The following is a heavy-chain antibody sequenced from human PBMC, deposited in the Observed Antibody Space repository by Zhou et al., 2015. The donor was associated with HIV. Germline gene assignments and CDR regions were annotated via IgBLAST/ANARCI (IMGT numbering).Heavy chain of an antibody. D-gene: IGHD3-22*01. CDR2: ISGSGGST. J-gene: IGHJ4*02. V-gene: IGHV3-23*04. CDR3: AKAGGYYDSSGYSNPGDI. Sequence: VQLVESGGGVVQPGRSLRLSCAASGLTFRSYAMHWVRQAPGKGLEWVSAISGSGGSTYYADSVKGRFTISRDNSKNTLYLQMNSLRAEDTAVYYCAKAGGYYDSSGYSNPGDIWGQGTLVTVSS. CDR1: GLTFRSYA.